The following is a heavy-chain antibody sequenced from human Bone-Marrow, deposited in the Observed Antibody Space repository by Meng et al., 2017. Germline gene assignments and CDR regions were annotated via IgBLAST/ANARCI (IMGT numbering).Heavy chain of an antibody. J-gene: IGHJ4*02. CDR1: GGSFSGYY. CDR2: INHSGST. CDR3: ARVVRQWLVRRAGFDY. V-gene: IGHV4-34*01. Sequence: SETLSPTCAVYGGSFSGYYWSWIRQPPGKGLEWIGEINHSGSTNYNPSLKSRFTISVDTTKNQFSLKLSSVTAADTAVYYCARVVRQWLVRRAGFDYWGQGTLVTVSS. D-gene: IGHD6-19*01.